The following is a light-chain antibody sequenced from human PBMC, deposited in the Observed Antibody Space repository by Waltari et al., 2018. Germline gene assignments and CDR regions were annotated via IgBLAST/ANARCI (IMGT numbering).Light chain of an antibody. V-gene: IGKV3-20*01. CDR3: QQFGGSPMYT. CDR1: QSVDTTY. J-gene: IGKJ2*01. Sequence: VVLTQSPGTLSLSPGERATLSCRASQSVDTTYFAWYQQKPGQSPRLLIYTTSTRATGIPDRFSVSGSGTDFSLNIDMLDPGDSAVYFCQQFGGSPMYTFGQGTKLEI. CDR2: TTS.